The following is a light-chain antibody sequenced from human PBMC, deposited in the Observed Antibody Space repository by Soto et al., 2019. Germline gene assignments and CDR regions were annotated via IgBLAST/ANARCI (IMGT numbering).Light chain of an antibody. V-gene: IGKV3-11*01. J-gene: IGKJ1*01. CDR1: QSVGSY. Sequence: EIVLTQSPATLPLSPEERATLSCRASQSVGSYFAWYQQKPGQAPRLLIYDASNRATGIPARFSGSGSGTDFALTISSLEPDDFAVYYCQERGNWPVTFGQGTRVDI. CDR2: DAS. CDR3: QERGNWPVT.